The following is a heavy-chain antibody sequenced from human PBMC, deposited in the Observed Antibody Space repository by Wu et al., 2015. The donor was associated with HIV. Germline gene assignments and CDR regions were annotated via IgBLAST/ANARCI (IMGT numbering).Heavy chain of an antibody. J-gene: IGHJ5*02. V-gene: IGHV1-69*01. D-gene: IGHD1-1*01. CDR2: IIPVFGTT. CDR1: GYTFTDYY. CDR3: AGGILVRGSERWSDP. Sequence: QVQLLQSGAEVKKPGASVMVSCKASGYTFTDYYMYWVRQAPGQGLEWMGGIIPVFGTTSYAQKFRGRVTITTDASTNTAYMELTGLRSADTAVYYCAGGILVRGSERWSDPWGQGTLATVSS.